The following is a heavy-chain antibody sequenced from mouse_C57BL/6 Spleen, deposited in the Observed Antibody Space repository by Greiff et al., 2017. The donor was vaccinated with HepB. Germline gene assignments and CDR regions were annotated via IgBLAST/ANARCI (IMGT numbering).Heavy chain of an antibody. D-gene: IGHD1-1*01. V-gene: IGHV1-64*01. CDR3: ARYDGSSGGFAY. CDR1: GYTFTSYW. J-gene: IGHJ3*01. Sequence: QVQLQQPGAELVKPGASVKLSCKASGYTFTSYWMHWVKQRPGQGLEWIGMIHPNSGSTNYNEKFKSKATLTVDKSSSTAYMQLSSLTSEDSAVYYCARYDGSSGGFAYWGQGTLVTVSA. CDR2: IHPNSGST.